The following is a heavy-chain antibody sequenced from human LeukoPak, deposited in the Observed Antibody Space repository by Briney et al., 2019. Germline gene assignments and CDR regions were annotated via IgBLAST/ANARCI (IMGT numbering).Heavy chain of an antibody. Sequence: PSETLSLTCAVSGSSISSSNYGAWLRQPPGKGLEWIATISHSGSTYYNPSLKSRVTISADTSQNQHSLRLNSVTVADTAVYYCARVNTVMATFDYWGQGTPVTVSS. D-gene: IGHD5-24*01. J-gene: IGHJ4*02. V-gene: IGHV4-38-2*01. CDR2: ISHSGST. CDR3: ARVNTVMATFDY. CDR1: GSSISSSNY.